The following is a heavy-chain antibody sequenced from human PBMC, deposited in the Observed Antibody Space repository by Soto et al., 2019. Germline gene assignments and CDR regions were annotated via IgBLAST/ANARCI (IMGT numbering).Heavy chain of an antibody. J-gene: IGHJ6*03. CDR2: ISGSGGST. CDR3: AKGYGDRSSNYYYYYMDV. Sequence: EVQLLESGGGLVQPGGSLRLSCAASGFTFSSYAMSWVRQAPGKGLEWVSAISGSGGSTYYADSVKGRFTISRDNSKNTLYLQMNSLRAEDTAVYYCAKGYGDRSSNYYYYYMDVRGKGTTVTVSS. D-gene: IGHD4-17*01. V-gene: IGHV3-23*01. CDR1: GFTFSSYA.